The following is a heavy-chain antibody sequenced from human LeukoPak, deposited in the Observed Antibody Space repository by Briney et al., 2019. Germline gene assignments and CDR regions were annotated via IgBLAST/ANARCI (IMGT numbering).Heavy chain of an antibody. CDR3: AKRGVVIRVILVGFHKEAYYFDS. D-gene: IGHD3-22*01. J-gene: IGHJ4*03. V-gene: IGHV3-23*01. Sequence: PGGSLRLSCAVSGITLSNYGMSWVRQAPGKGLEWVAGISDSGGRTNYADSVKGRFTISRDSPKNTVYLQMNSLRAEDTAVYFCAKRGVVIRVILVGFHKEAYYFDSWGQGTTVTVSS. CDR1: GITLSNYG. CDR2: ISDSGGRT.